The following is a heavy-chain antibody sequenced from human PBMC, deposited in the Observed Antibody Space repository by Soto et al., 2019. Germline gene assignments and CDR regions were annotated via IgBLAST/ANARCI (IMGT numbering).Heavy chain of an antibody. CDR3: ARDRRGYYDSSGYYGGTDDAFDI. V-gene: IGHV4-31*03. Sequence: SETLSLTCTVSGDSISRGGYYWSWIRQHPGKGLEWIGYIYYTGSTYYNPSLKSRVTISVDTSKNQFSLKLSSVTAADTAVYYCARDRRGYYDSSGYYGGTDDAFDIWGQGTMVTVS. CDR1: GDSISRGGYY. J-gene: IGHJ3*02. D-gene: IGHD3-22*01. CDR2: IYYTGST.